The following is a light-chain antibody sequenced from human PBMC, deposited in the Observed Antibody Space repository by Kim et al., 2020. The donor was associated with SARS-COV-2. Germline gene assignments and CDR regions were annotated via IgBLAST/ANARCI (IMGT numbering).Light chain of an antibody. Sequence: DIQMTQSPSSLSASVGDRVTITCRTSQNFNSHLNWYHQKPGRAPKLLIYAASTLQGGVPSRFSGSGSETDFTLTISSLQPEDFATYFCQQTYIPPFTFGPGTKVDI. CDR2: AAS. J-gene: IGKJ3*01. V-gene: IGKV1-39*01. CDR3: QQTYIPPFT. CDR1: QNFNSH.